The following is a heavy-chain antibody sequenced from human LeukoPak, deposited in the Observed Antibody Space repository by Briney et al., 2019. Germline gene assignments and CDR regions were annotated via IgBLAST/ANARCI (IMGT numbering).Heavy chain of an antibody. CDR1: EFTFGDFA. CDR2: IRSKAYGGTT. Sequence: PGGSLRLSCTASEFTFGDFAISWVRQAPGKGLEWVGFIRSKAYGGTTEYAASVKGRFTISRDDSKSIAYLQMNSLKTEDTAVYYCTRQVWSPSYGSGTPAPYNWFDPWGQGTLVTVSS. J-gene: IGHJ5*02. CDR3: TRQVWSPSYGSGTPAPYNWFDP. D-gene: IGHD3-10*01. V-gene: IGHV3-49*04.